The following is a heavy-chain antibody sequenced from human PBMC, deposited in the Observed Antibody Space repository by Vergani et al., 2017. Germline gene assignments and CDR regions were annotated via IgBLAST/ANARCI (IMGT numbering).Heavy chain of an antibody. CDR1: GGTFSSYA. J-gene: IGHJ3*02. Sequence: QVQLVQSGAEVKKPGSSVKVSCKASGGTFSSYAISWVRQAPGQGLEWMGGIIPIFGTANYAQKFHGRVTITADESTSTAYMELSSLRSEDTAVYYCARDPSYYDSSGYHWVAFEIWGQGTMVTVSS. D-gene: IGHD3-22*01. CDR2: IIPIFGTA. CDR3: ARDPSYYDSSGYHWVAFEI. V-gene: IGHV1-69*01.